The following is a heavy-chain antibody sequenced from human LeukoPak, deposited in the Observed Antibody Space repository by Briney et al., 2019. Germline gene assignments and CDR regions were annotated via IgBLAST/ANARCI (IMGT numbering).Heavy chain of an antibody. CDR1: GYTFNNYY. CDR2: INPSGGST. D-gene: IGHD2-15*01. V-gene: IGHV1-46*02. J-gene: IGHJ4*02. Sequence: GASVKVSCKASGYTFNNYYIHWVRQAPGQGLEWMGIINPSGGSTSYAQKFQGRVTMTSDTSTSTVYMELSRLRSEDTAVYYCAREDYCSGGSCYEGAVDYWGQGTLVTVSS. CDR3: AREDYCSGGSCYEGAVDY.